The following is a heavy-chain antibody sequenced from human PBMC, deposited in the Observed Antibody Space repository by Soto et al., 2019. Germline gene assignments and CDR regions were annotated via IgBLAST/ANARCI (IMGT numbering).Heavy chain of an antibody. Sequence: GGSLRLSCAASGFTFSKYAMSWVRQAPGKGLEWVSSISSASGSTYYAASVKGRFTISRDNSKNTLYLRMNSLRVDDTAVYYCAKNLTSSGWYYFEYWGQGALVTVSS. V-gene: IGHV3-23*01. CDR3: AKNLTSSGWYYFEY. J-gene: IGHJ4*02. CDR2: ISSASGST. D-gene: IGHD6-19*01. CDR1: GFTFSKYA.